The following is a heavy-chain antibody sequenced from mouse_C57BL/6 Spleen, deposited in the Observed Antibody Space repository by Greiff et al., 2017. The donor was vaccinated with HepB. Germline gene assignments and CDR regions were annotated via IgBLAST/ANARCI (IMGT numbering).Heavy chain of an antibody. D-gene: IGHD1-1*01. CDR3: ARDYGSSRYYFGY. V-gene: IGHV1-82*01. J-gene: IGHJ2*01. CDR2: IYPGDGDT. CDR1: GYAFSSSW. Sequence: QVQLKESGPELVKPGASVKISCKASGYAFSSSWMNWVKQRPGKGLEWIGRIYPGDGDTNYNGKFKGKATLTADKSSSTAYMQLSSLTSEDSAVYFCARDYGSSRYYFGYWGQGTTLTVSS.